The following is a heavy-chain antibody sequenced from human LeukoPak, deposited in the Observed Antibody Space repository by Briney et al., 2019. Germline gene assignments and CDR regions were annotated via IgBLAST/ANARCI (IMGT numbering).Heavy chain of an antibody. CDR1: GGSSSGYY. CDR3: AKVMGHYYDSSGYYYAKTFDY. V-gene: IGHV3-23*01. Sequence: ETLSLTCAVYGGSSSGYYWSWVRQAPGNGLEWVSAISGSGGSTYYADSVKGRFTISRDNSKNTLYLQMNSLRAEDTAVYYCAKVMGHYYDSSGYYYAKTFDYWGQGTLVTVSS. CDR2: ISGSGGST. J-gene: IGHJ4*02. D-gene: IGHD3-22*01.